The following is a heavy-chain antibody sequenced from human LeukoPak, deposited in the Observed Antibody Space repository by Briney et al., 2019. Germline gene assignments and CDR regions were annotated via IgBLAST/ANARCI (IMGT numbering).Heavy chain of an antibody. CDR1: GFTFDDYA. Sequence: GGSLRFSCAASGFTFDDYAMHWVRKAPGKGLEWVSGLSWNSGSIDYADSVKGRFTISRDNAKNSLYLQMNSLRAEDTALYYCAKEAALSGYDSSRGNAFDIWGQGTMVTVSS. D-gene: IGHD5-12*01. J-gene: IGHJ3*02. CDR3: AKEAALSGYDSSRGNAFDI. CDR2: LSWNSGSI. V-gene: IGHV3-9*01.